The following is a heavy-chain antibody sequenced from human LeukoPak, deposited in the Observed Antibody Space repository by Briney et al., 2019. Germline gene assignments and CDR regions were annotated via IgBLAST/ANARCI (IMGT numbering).Heavy chain of an antibody. CDR3: ARSQGFWSGSADYFDY. J-gene: IGHJ4*02. CDR2: IYYSGST. D-gene: IGHD3-3*01. V-gene: IGHV4-59*01. Sequence: PSETLSLTCTVSGGSISSYYWSWIRQPPGKGLEWIGYIYYSGSTNYNPSLKSRVTISVDTSKNQFSLKLSSVTAADTAVYYCARSQGFWSGSADYFDYWGQGTLVTVSS. CDR1: GGSISSYY.